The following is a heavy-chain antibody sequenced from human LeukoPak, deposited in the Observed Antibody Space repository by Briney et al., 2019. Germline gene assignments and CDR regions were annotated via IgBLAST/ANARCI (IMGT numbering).Heavy chain of an antibody. D-gene: IGHD4-17*01. Sequence: ASGKVSCKASGYTCPNYGISWVRQASGQWLEWMGWTSAYNGKTNYAQKLQGRVTMTTDTSTSTAYMELRSLRSDDTAVYYCARTPVDFNTVTPSDVRYWGQGTLVTVSS. J-gene: IGHJ4*02. CDR2: TSAYNGKT. CDR3: ARTPVDFNTVTPSDVRY. V-gene: IGHV1-18*01. CDR1: GYTCPNYG.